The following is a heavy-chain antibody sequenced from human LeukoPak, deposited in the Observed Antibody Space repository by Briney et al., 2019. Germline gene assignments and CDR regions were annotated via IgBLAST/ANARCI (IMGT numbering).Heavy chain of an antibody. V-gene: IGHV5-51*01. Sequence: GESLKISCKGSGYSFSTHWIGWVRQMPGKGLEWMGIIYPGDSDTRYGPSFQGQVTISADKSISTAYLQWSSLKASDTAMYYCARHAATAYDYFDYWGQGTPVTVSS. CDR1: GYSFSTHW. D-gene: IGHD1-1*01. J-gene: IGHJ4*02. CDR3: ARHAATAYDYFDY. CDR2: IYPGDSDT.